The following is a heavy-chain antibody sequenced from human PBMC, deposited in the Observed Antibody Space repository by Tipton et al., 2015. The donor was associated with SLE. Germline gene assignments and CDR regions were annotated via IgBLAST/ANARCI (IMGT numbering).Heavy chain of an antibody. V-gene: IGHV4-59*01. J-gene: IGHJ2*01. D-gene: IGHD1-26*01. CDR3: AKADGVVGGQVPYWYFDL. CDR1: GGSIIGYY. CDR2: IHDSGST. Sequence: TLSLTCTVSGGSIIGYYWNWIRQPLGKGLEWIGYIHDSGSTTYIPSLRSRVSMSLDRSKNQLSLRLTSVTVADTAVYYCAKADGVVGGQVPYWYFDLWGRGTLVTVSS.